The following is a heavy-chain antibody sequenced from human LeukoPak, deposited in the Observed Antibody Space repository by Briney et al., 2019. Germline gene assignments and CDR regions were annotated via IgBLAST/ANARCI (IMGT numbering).Heavy chain of an antibody. V-gene: IGHV5-51*01. CDR3: AKGLRGYNYGYTSYGMDV. J-gene: IGHJ6*02. Sequence: GESLKISCKGSGYSFTNYWIGWVRQMPGKGLERMGIIYPGDSDTRYSPSFQGQVTMSVDKSTSTAYLQWSSLKASDTAIYYCAKGLRGYNYGYTSYGMDVWGQGTTVTVSS. CDR1: GYSFTNYW. CDR2: IYPGDSDT. D-gene: IGHD5-18*01.